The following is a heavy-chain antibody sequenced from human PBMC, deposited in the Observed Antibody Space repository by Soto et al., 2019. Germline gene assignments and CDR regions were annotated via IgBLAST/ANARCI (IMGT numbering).Heavy chain of an antibody. V-gene: IGHV3-23*01. Sequence: EVQLLEAGGGLVQPGGSLRLSCAASGFTFSSYAMRWVRQAPGKGLEWVSGISGSGGITSYSDSVKGRFTISRDNSKNTLYLQMNSLRGEDTSVYYCAKDSQFRGVFYGMDVWGQGTTVTVSS. CDR1: GFTFSSYA. CDR2: ISGSGGIT. CDR3: AKDSQFRGVFYGMDV. D-gene: IGHD3-10*01. J-gene: IGHJ6*02.